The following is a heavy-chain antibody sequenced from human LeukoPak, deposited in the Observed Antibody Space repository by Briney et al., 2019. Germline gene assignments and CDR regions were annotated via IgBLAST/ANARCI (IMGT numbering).Heavy chain of an antibody. Sequence: GASVKVSCKASGYTFTGYYMHWVRQAPGQGLEWMGWINPNSGGTNYAQKFQGRVTMTRDTSISTAYMGLRSLRSDDTAVYYCARAPMVRASFDYWGQGTLVTVSS. CDR1: GYTFTGYY. V-gene: IGHV1-2*02. D-gene: IGHD3-10*01. J-gene: IGHJ4*02. CDR3: ARAPMVRASFDY. CDR2: INPNSGGT.